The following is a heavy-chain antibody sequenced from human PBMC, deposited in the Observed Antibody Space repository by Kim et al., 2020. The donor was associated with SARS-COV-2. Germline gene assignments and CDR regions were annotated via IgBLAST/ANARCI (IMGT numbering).Heavy chain of an antibody. CDR1: GGSISGYY. CDR3: ARDYGSGSPLDY. V-gene: IGHV4-59*08. J-gene: IGHJ4*02. Sequence: AETLSLTCTVSGGSISGYYWSWIRQPPGKGLEWIGYIYYGSTNYNPSLESRVTISVDTSKNQFSLKLSSVTAADTAVYYCARDYGSGSPLDYWGQGTLVTVSS. D-gene: IGHD3-10*01. CDR2: IYYGST.